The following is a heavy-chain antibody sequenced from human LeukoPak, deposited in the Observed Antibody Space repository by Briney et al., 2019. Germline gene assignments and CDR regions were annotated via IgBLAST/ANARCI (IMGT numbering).Heavy chain of an antibody. CDR3: TRGSKTLDV. Sequence: PSETLSLTCTVSGGPISSYYWSWIRQPPGKGLEWIGYIYYSGSTNYNPSLKSRVTISVDTSKNQFSLKLSSVTAADTAVYYCTRGSKTLDVWGKGTTVTISS. CDR1: GGPISSYY. D-gene: IGHD6-6*01. CDR2: IYYSGST. J-gene: IGHJ6*04. V-gene: IGHV4-59*01.